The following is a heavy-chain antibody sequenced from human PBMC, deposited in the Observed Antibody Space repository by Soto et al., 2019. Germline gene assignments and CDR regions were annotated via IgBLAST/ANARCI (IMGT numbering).Heavy chain of an antibody. CDR3: ARTFDYYGMDV. V-gene: IGHV4-61*05. CDR1: GGSISSSSYY. CDR2: VYY. Sequence: SLTCIVAGGSISSSSYYWGWIRQPPGKGLEWMGSVYYNPSLNGRVALSMDTSKNHFSLKLTSVTAADTAVYYCARTFDYYGMDVWGKGTTVNVSS. J-gene: IGHJ6*04.